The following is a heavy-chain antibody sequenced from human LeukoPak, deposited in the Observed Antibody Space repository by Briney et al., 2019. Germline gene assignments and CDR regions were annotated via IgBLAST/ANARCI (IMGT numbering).Heavy chain of an antibody. Sequence: PGGSLRLSCAASGFRFSTYWMNWVRQAPGKGLEWVSAISGSGGSTYYADSVKGRFTISRDNSKNTLYLQMNSLRAEDTAVYYCAKDPQGSLTIFQLGNWGQGTMVTVSS. J-gene: IGHJ3*01. CDR2: ISGSGGST. CDR1: GFRFSTYW. V-gene: IGHV3-23*01. CDR3: AKDPQGSLTIFQLGN. D-gene: IGHD3-9*01.